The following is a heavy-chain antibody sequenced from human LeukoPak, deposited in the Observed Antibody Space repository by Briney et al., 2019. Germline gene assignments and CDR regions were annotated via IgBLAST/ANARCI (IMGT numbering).Heavy chain of an antibody. D-gene: IGHD3-3*01. J-gene: IGHJ4*02. CDR3: AKRIPVPYDFWSGAIDY. Sequence: GGSLRLSCAASGFTFSSYAMHWVRQAPGKGLEWVSAISGSGGSTYYADSVKGRFTISRDNSKNTLYLQMNSLRAEDTAVYYCAKRIPVPYDFWSGAIDYWGQGTLVTVSS. V-gene: IGHV3-23*01. CDR2: ISGSGGST. CDR1: GFTFSSYA.